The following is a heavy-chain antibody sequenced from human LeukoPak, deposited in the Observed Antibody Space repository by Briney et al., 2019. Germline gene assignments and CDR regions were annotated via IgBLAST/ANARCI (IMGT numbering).Heavy chain of an antibody. J-gene: IGHJ4*02. CDR3: AGYCTNGVCLYYFDY. V-gene: IGHV4-34*01. Sequence: SETLSLTCAVYGGSFSGYYWSWIRQPPGKGLEWIGEINHSGSTNYNPSLKCRVTISVDTSKNQFSLKLSSVTAADTAAYYCAGYCTNGVCLYYFDYWGQGTLVTVSS. CDR1: GGSFSGYY. CDR2: INHSGST. D-gene: IGHD2-8*01.